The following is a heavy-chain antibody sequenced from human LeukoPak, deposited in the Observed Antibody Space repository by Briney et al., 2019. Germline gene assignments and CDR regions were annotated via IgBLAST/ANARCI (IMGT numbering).Heavy chain of an antibody. J-gene: IGHJ4*02. CDR1: GGSISSGGYY. CDR3: ARYSIRYYFDY. Sequence: PSQTLSLTCTVSGGSISSGGYYWSWIRQHPGKGLEWIGYIYYSGSTYYNPSLKSRVTISVDTSKNQFSLKLSPVTAADTAVYYCARYSIRYYFDYWGQGTLVTVSS. V-gene: IGHV4-31*03. D-gene: IGHD4-11*01. CDR2: IYYSGST.